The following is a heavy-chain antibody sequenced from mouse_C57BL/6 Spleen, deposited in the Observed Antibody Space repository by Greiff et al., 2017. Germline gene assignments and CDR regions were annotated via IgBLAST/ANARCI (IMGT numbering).Heavy chain of an antibody. V-gene: IGHV1-15*01. CDR2: IDPETGGT. CDR3: TEYGNYVDWYFDV. J-gene: IGHJ1*03. CDR1: GYTFTDYE. Sequence: QVQLKQSGAELVRPGASVTLSCKASGYTFTDYEMHWVKQTPVHGLEWIGAIDPETGGTAYNQKFKGKAILTADKSSSTAYMELSSLTSEDSAVYYCTEYGNYVDWYFDVWGTGTTVTVSS. D-gene: IGHD2-1*01.